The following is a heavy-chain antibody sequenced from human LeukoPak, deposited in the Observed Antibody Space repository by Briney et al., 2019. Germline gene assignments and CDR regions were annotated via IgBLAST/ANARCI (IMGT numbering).Heavy chain of an antibody. CDR3: TRGAGWLIDY. CDR1: DDSISDYY. J-gene: IGHJ4*02. D-gene: IGHD3-16*01. V-gene: IGHV4-59*01. Sequence: PSETLSLTCTVSDDSISDYYRGWIRQPPGKGLEWIGYIHNSGTSTYNLSLKSRVTISADKSKNQLSLKLNSMTTADTAVYYCTRGAGWLIDYWGQGILVTVSS. CDR2: IHNSGTS.